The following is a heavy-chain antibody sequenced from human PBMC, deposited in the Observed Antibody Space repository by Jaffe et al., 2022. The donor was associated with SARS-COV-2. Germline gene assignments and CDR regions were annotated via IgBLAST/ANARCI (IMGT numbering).Heavy chain of an antibody. CDR2: IGGEGRST. V-gene: IGHV3-23*01. CDR3: AKTGPYYLDY. J-gene: IGHJ4*02. Sequence: EMRLLESGGGLAQPGGSLRLSCAASGFTYSNYGMGWVRQAPGKGLEWVSSIGGEGRSTLYSDSVKGRFTISRDNSKNTLYLQMNSLRAEDTAVYYCAKTGPYYLDYWGQGTLVTVSS. CDR1: GFTYSNYG.